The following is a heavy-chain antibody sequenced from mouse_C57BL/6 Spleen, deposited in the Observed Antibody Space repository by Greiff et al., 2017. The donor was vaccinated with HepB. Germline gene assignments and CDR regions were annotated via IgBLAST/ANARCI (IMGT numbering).Heavy chain of an antibody. CDR3: ARSTGTAGFDY. CDR1: GYTFTDYN. J-gene: IGHJ2*01. Sequence: EVQLQQSGPELVKPGASVKIPCKASGYTFTDYNMDWVKQSHGKSLEWIGDINPNNGGTIYNQKFKGKATLTVDKSSSTAYMELRSLTSEDTAVYYCARSTGTAGFDYWGQGTTLTVSS. D-gene: IGHD4-1*01. V-gene: IGHV1-18*01. CDR2: INPNNGGT.